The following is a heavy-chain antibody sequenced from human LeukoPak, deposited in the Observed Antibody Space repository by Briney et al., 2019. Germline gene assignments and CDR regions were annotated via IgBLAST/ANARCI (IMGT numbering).Heavy chain of an antibody. V-gene: IGHV3-30*02. CDR1: GFTFSSYG. CDR3: AKLGSSSSDFDY. Sequence: GGSLRLSCAASGFTFSSYGMHWVRQAPGKGLEWVAFIRYDGSNKYYADSVKGRFTISRDNSENTPYLQMNSLRAEDTAVYYCAKLGSSSSDFDYWGQGTLVTVSS. D-gene: IGHD6-6*01. J-gene: IGHJ4*02. CDR2: IRYDGSNK.